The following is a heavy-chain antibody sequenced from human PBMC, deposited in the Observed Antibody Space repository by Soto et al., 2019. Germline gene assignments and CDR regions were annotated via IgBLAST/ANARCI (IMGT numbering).Heavy chain of an antibody. V-gene: IGHV5-51*01. CDR2: IYPDDSDT. CDR1: GYSFTSYW. CDR3: ARHSSGFAAFDI. J-gene: IGHJ3*02. D-gene: IGHD3-22*01. Sequence: GESLKISCKGSGYSFTSYWIAWVRQMPGKGLEWMGIIYPDDSDTRYSPSSQGQVTISADKSISTAFLQWSSLKASDTAMYYCARHSSGFAAFDIWGQGTMVTVSS.